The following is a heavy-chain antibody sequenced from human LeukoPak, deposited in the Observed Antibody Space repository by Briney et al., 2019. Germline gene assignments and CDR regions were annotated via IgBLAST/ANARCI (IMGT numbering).Heavy chain of an antibody. CDR2: FDPEDGET. D-gene: IGHD4-17*01. V-gene: IGHV1-24*01. CDR1: GYTFTSYY. Sequence: ASVKVSCKASGYTFTSYYMHWVRQAPGKGLEWMGGFDPEDGETIYAQKFQGRVTMTEDTSTDTAYMELSSLRSEDTAVYYCATFLGDYANDAFDIWGQGTMVTVSS. CDR3: ATFLGDYANDAFDI. J-gene: IGHJ3*02.